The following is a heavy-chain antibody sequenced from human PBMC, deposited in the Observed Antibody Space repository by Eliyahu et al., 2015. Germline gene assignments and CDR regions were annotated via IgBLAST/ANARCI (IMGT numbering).Heavy chain of an antibody. Sequence: EVQLVESGGGLVQPGGSLRLSCAASGFTFSSYAMSWVRQAPGKGLEWVSAISGCGGRTYYADSVKGRFTISRDNSKNTLYLQMNSLRAEDTAVYYCATFPSMTTVPHYYYYGMDVWGQGTTVTVSS. J-gene: IGHJ6*02. CDR1: GFTFSSYA. D-gene: IGHD4-11*01. CDR2: ISGCGGRT. CDR3: ATFPSMTTVPHYYYYGMDV. V-gene: IGHV3-23*04.